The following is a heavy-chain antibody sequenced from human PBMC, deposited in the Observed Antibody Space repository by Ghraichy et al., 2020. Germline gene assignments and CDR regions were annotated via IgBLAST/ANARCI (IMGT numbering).Heavy chain of an antibody. Sequence: SETPSLTCTVSGGSVSSGDYYWTWIRQPPGKRLEWIGYIYYTGSTSYNPSLKSRVTISLHTSTNQFSLKLSSVSAADTAVYYCARWSFCSSTSCPALSRFDPWGQGPLVTVSS. CDR3: ARWSFCSSTSCPALSRFDP. V-gene: IGHV4-61*08. J-gene: IGHJ5*02. CDR1: GGSVSSGDYY. D-gene: IGHD2-2*01. CDR2: IYYTGST.